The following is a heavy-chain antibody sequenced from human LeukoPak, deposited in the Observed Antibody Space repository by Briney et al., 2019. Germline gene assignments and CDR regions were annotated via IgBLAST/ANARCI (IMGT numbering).Heavy chain of an antibody. D-gene: IGHD3-10*01. V-gene: IGHV3-74*01. CDR2: INRDGSRT. CDR3: AREMSGSNDAFDI. J-gene: IGHJ3*02. Sequence: GGSLRLSCAASGFTFSNHWMHWVRQAPGKGLMWVSRINRDGSRTDYADSVKGRFTISRENAKNSLYLQMHGLTAGDTAVYYCAREMSGSNDAFDIWGPGTMVTVSS. CDR1: GFTFSNHW.